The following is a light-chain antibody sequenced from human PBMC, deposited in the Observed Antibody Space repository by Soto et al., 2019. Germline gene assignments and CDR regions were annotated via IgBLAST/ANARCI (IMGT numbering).Light chain of an antibody. J-gene: IGKJ4*01. CDR2: WAS. V-gene: IGKV4-1*01. CDR3: QQYYRTPLT. Sequence: DIVMTQSPDSLAVSLGERATINCKSSQSGLYSSNNKNYLAWYQQKPGQPPKLLIYWASTRESGVPDRFSGSGSGTDFTLTISSLQAEDVAVYYCQQYYRTPLTFGGGTKVELK. CDR1: QSGLYSSNNKNY.